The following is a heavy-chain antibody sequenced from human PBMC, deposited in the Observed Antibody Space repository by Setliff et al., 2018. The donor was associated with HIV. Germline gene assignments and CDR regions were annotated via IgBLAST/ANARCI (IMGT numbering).Heavy chain of an antibody. CDR3: ARGMIWGAYYYYMDV. D-gene: IGHD3-16*01. J-gene: IGHJ6*03. CDR2: IFISGIT. CDR1: GGSISSYY. Sequence: SETLSLTCTVSGGSISSYYWSWIRQPPGKGLEWIGYIFISGITNYNPSLKSRVTISVDSSKNQFSLHLSSVTAADTAVYYCARGMIWGAYYYYMDVWGTGTTVTVSS. V-gene: IGHV4-4*08.